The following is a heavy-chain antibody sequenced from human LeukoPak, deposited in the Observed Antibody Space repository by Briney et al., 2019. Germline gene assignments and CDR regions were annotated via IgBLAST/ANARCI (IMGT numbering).Heavy chain of an antibody. CDR2: IYSGGST. CDR3: ARDGSGTKLFDY. CDR1: GFTVSSNY. V-gene: IGHV3-53*01. D-gene: IGHD3-10*01. Sequence: GGSLRLSGAASGFTVSSNYMSWVRQTPGKGLDWVSVIYSGGSTYYADSVKGRFTISRDNSKNTLYLQMNSLRAEDTAVYYCARDGSGTKLFDYWGQGTLVTVSS. J-gene: IGHJ4*02.